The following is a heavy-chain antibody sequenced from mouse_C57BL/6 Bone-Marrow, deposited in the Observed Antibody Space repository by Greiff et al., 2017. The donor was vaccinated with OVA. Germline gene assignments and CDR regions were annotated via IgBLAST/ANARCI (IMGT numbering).Heavy chain of an antibody. CDR2: IYPRSGNT. CDR1: GYTFTSYG. CDR3: ARGLSPYYAMDY. Sequence: VQLQESGAELARPGASVKLSCKASGYTFTSYGISWVKQRTGQGLEWIGEIYPRSGNTYYNEKFKGKATLTADKSSSTAYMELRSLTSEDSAVYFCARGLSPYYAMDYWGQGTSVTVSS. D-gene: IGHD3-3*01. V-gene: IGHV1-81*01. J-gene: IGHJ4*01.